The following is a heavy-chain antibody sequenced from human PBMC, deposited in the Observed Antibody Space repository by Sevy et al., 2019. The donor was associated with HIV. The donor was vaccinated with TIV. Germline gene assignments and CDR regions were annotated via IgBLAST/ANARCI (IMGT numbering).Heavy chain of an antibody. D-gene: IGHD6-6*01. CDR2: INHSGST. V-gene: IGHV4-34*01. CDR1: GGSFSGYY. Sequence: SETLSLTCAVYGGSFSGYYWSWIRQPPGKGLEWIGEINHSGSTNYNPSLKSRVTISVDTSKNQFSLKLSSVTAADTAVYYCTIGGGSSSSGGYYYGMDVWGQGTTVTVSS. CDR3: TIGGGSSSSGGYYYGMDV. J-gene: IGHJ6*02.